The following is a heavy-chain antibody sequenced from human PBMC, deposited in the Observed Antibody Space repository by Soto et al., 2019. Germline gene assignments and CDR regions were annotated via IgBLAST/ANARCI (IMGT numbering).Heavy chain of an antibody. CDR1: GYTFTSYY. J-gene: IGHJ6*02. D-gene: IGHD3-16*02. V-gene: IGHV1-46*01. CDR2: INPSGGST. CDR3: ARDRYTDGYYYGMDV. Sequence: QVQLVQSGAEVKKPGASVKVSCKASGYTFTSYYMHWVRQAPGQGLEWMGIINPSGGSTSYAQKFQGRVTMTRDTSTSTVYMELSSLRSEDTAVYYCARDRYTDGYYYGMDVWGQGTTVTVPS.